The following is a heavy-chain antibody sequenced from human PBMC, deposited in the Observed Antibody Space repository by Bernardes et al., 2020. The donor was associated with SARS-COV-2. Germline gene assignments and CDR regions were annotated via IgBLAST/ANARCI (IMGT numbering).Heavy chain of an antibody. V-gene: IGHV3-23*01. CDR3: AKDPRLYCSSTSCPNYYYGMDV. J-gene: IGHJ6*02. CDR1: GFTFSSYA. Sequence: GGSLRLCCAASGFTFSSYAMIWVRQAPGKGLEWVLVISGSGSSTYYADNVKGRFTISRDNSKNTLYLQMNSLRAEDTAVYYCAKDPRLYCSSTSCPNYYYGMDVWSQGTTVTVSS. CDR2: ISGSGSST. D-gene: IGHD2-2*01.